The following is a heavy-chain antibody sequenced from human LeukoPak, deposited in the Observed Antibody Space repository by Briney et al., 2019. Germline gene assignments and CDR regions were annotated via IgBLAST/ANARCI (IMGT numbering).Heavy chain of an antibody. CDR3: ARDRLGATGHWRIDV. Sequence: PSETLSLTCTVSGGSFSSYYWTWIRQPAGKGLEWIGRIYNSGTTNYSPSLESRVTMSLDTSKNRFSLSLSSVTAADTAVYCCARDRLGATGHWRIDVWGRGTLVTVSS. CDR1: GGSFSSYY. V-gene: IGHV4-4*07. J-gene: IGHJ2*01. D-gene: IGHD1-26*01. CDR2: IYNSGTT.